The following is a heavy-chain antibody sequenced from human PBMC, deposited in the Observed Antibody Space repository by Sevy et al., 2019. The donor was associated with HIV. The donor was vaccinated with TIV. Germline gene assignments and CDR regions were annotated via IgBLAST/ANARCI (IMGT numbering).Heavy chain of an antibody. Sequence: GGSLRPSCAASGFTFNTYSLIWVRQTPGKGLEWLSFIGTAAGFTYYAYSVKGRFTISRDNAKNSLYLQMNSLRDEDTAVYYCARCPGHYSIDYWGQGTLVTVSS. CDR1: GFTFNTYS. CDR3: ARCPGHYSIDY. CDR2: IGTAAGFT. D-gene: IGHD2-21*01. V-gene: IGHV3-48*02. J-gene: IGHJ4*02.